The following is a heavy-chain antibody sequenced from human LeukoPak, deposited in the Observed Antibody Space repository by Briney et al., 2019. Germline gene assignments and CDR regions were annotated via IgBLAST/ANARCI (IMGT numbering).Heavy chain of an antibody. D-gene: IGHD2-2*01. J-gene: IGHJ3*02. Sequence: GGSLRLSCAASGFTFSSYAMSWVRQAPGKGLEWVSAISGSGGSTYYADSVKGRFTISRDNSKNTLYLQMNSLRAEDTAVYYCALYYGRYQLLSYAFDIWGQGTMVTVSS. CDR2: ISGSGGST. V-gene: IGHV3-23*01. CDR3: ALYYGRYQLLSYAFDI. CDR1: GFTFSSYA.